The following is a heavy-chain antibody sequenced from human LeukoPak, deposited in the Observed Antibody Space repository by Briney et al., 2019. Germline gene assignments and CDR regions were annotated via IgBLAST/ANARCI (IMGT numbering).Heavy chain of an antibody. V-gene: IGHV1-2*02. CDR1: GYTFTGYY. Sequence: ASVKVSCKASGYTFTGYYMHWVRQAPGQGLEWMGWINPNNGGTKYAQKFQGRVTMTRDTSITTAYMEVNRLRFADTALYYCARDVGSNWYVDFWGQGTLVTVSS. CDR3: ARDVGSNWYVDF. D-gene: IGHD6-13*01. CDR2: INPNNGGT. J-gene: IGHJ4*02.